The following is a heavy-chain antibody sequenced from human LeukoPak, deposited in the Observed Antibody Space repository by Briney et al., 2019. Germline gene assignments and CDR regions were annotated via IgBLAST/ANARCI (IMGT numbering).Heavy chain of an antibody. CDR1: GFTFKTYW. CDR2: TNTDGRTT. CDR3: ESIEGSDAAFDS. J-gene: IGHJ4*02. V-gene: IGHV3-74*01. D-gene: IGHD2-15*01. Sequence: GGSLRLSCAASGFTFKTYWMHWVRQAPGEGLVWISRTNTDGRTTIYADSVKGRFTISRDNAKNMVYLQMNSLRVEDTAVYYCESIEGSDAAFDSWCQGNLVTVTS.